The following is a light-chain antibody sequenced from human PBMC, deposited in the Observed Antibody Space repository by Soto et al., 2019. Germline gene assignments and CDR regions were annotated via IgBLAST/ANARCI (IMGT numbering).Light chain of an antibody. V-gene: IGKV1-5*01. CDR2: DVS. J-gene: IGKJ1*01. Sequence: DIQMTQSPSTVSAYVGDSVTITCRASQSITTWLAWYQQRPGKAPKLLIYDVSSLQSGVPSRFTGSGSGTEFILTITSLQSEDSAVYYCQEYNTWPWTFGQGTKVEFK. CDR3: QEYNTWPWT. CDR1: QSITTW.